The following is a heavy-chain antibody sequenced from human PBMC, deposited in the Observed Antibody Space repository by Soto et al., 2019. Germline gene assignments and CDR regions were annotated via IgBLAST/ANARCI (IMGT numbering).Heavy chain of an antibody. V-gene: IGHV3-30*18. CDR2: ISYDGSNK. J-gene: IGHJ4*02. CDR1: GFTFSSYG. Sequence: VQLVESGGGLVKPGGSLRLSCAASGFTFSSYGMHWVRQAPGKGLEWVAVISYDGSNKYYADSVKGRFTISRDNSKNTLYLQMNSLRAEDTAVYYCAKDRSGRYRGDYFDYWVQGTMVTVAS. D-gene: IGHD6-19*01. CDR3: AKDRSGRYRGDYFDY.